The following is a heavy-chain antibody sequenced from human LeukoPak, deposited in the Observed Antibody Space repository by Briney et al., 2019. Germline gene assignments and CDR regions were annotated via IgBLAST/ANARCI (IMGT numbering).Heavy chain of an antibody. J-gene: IGHJ6*03. V-gene: IGHV4-61*02. Sequence: SQTLSLTRTVSGGSLSSGSHFLRWVRHPAGEGLEWIVRIYTSGSANYNPSLKSRVTISVDTSKNLSSLKLSSVTAADTAVYYCARDSYYYYMDVWGKGTTVTVSS. CDR1: GGSLSSGSHF. CDR2: IYTSGSA. CDR3: ARDSYYYYMDV.